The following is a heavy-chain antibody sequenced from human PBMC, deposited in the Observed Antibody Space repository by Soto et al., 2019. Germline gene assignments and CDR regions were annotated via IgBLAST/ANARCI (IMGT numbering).Heavy chain of an antibody. D-gene: IGHD3-3*01. V-gene: IGHV4-31*03. CDR2: IFDSETA. J-gene: IGHJ3*01. Sequence: QVQLQESGPGLVKTSQTLSLTCTVSGGSVNNGGYYWNWIRQHPGKGLEWLGYIFDSETAYYNTSLKSRLTISMDTSKNQFSLKVTSVTPADTAVYYCARENFGVVVHDAFDLWGQGTMVTVSS. CDR1: GGSVNNGGYY. CDR3: ARENFGVVVHDAFDL.